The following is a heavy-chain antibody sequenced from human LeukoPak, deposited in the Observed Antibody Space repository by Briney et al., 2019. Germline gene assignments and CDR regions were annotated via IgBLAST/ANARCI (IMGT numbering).Heavy chain of an antibody. CDR2: MSSSSGLI. Sequence: PGGSLRLSCAASGFTFSSYAMSWVRQAPGKGLEWVSSMSSSSGLIYYGDSVKGRFTVSRDNAKRSLYLQMNSLRADDTAVYYCAREFDGSASGAGYWGQGPLVTVPS. D-gene: IGHD1-26*01. CDR1: GFTFSSYA. V-gene: IGHV3-21*01. J-gene: IGHJ4*02. CDR3: AREFDGSASGAGY.